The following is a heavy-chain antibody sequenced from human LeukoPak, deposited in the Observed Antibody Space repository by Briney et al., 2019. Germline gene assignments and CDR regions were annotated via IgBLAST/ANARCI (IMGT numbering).Heavy chain of an antibody. CDR2: IIPIFGTA. J-gene: IGHJ5*02. Sequence: ASVKVSCKASGYTFTSYGISWVRQAPGQGLEWMGGIIPIFGTANYAQKFQGRVTITADESTSTAYMELSSLRSEDKAVYYCARARIVGATTGWFDPWGQGTLVTVSS. CDR3: ARARIVGATTGWFDP. CDR1: GYTFTSYG. V-gene: IGHV1-69*13. D-gene: IGHD1-26*01.